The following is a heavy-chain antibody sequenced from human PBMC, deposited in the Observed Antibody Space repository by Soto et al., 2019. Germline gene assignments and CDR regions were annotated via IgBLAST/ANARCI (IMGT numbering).Heavy chain of an antibody. D-gene: IGHD3-16*01. J-gene: IGHJ3*01. CDR1: GGSFGSSA. CDR3: ARLRRDWGDAFDL. CDR2: IIPVFDKA. Sequence: QVQLVQSGADVKKPGSSVKVSCKTSGGSFGSSAISWVRQAPAQGLEWMGEIIPVFDKANYAQNFQGRLTITADEPTGTVFMQLSSLRSADTAVYFCARLRRDWGDAFDLWGLGTFVTVSS. V-gene: IGHV1-69*01.